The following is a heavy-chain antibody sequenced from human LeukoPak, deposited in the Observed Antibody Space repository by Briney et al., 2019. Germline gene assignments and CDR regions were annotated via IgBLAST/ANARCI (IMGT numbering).Heavy chain of an antibody. CDR3: AKDVRVGGGGMDV. J-gene: IGHJ6*02. CDR1: GFTFSTYA. V-gene: IGHV3-23*01. Sequence: GGSLRLSCAASGFTFSTYAMNWVRQAPGKGPEWVSLISDSGANKHYADSVKGRFTISRDNSKNTVSLQMNSLRAEDTAVYYCAKDVRVGGGGMDVWGQGTPVIVSS. D-gene: IGHD1-26*01. CDR2: ISDSGANK.